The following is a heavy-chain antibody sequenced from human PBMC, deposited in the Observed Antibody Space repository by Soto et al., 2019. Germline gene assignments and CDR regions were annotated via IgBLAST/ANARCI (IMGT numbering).Heavy chain of an antibody. J-gene: IGHJ4*02. V-gene: IGHV3-21*06. CDR1: GFTFTRYS. CDR3: ARESEDLTSNFDY. CDR2: ISSTTNYI. Sequence: GGSLRLSCAASGFTFTRYSMNWVRQAPGKGLEWVSSISSTTNYIYYGDSMEGRFTISRDNAKNSLYLEMNSLRAEDTAVYYCARESEDLTSNFDYWGQGTLVTDSS.